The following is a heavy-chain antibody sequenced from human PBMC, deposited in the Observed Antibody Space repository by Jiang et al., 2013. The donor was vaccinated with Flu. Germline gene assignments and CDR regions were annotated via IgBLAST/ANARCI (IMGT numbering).Heavy chain of an antibody. D-gene: IGHD2-2*01. V-gene: IGHV3-53*01. Sequence: VQLLESGGGLIQPGGSLRLSCAASGFTVSSNYMSWVRQAPGKGLEWVSVIYSGGSTYYADSVKGRFTISRDNSKNTLYLQMNSLRAEDTAVYYCARSLAGRYQLLRYRNGMDVWGQGTTVTVSS. CDR1: GFTVSSNY. J-gene: IGHJ6*02. CDR2: IYSGGST. CDR3: ARSLAGRYQLLRYRNGMDV.